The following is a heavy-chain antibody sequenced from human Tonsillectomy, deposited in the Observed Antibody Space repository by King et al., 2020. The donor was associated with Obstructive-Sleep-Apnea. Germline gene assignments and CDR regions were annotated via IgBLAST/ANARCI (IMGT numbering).Heavy chain of an antibody. CDR1: GFTFSGSA. J-gene: IGHJ4*02. CDR2: IRSKANSYAT. Sequence: VQLVESGGGLVQPGGSLKLSCAASGFTFSGSAMHWVRQASGKGLEWFGRIRSKANSYATAYAASLKGRFTISRDDSKNTAYLQMNSLKTEDTAVYYCTRLGWLQHNDYWGQGTLVTVSS. V-gene: IGHV3-73*01. CDR3: TRLGWLQHNDY. D-gene: IGHD5-24*01.